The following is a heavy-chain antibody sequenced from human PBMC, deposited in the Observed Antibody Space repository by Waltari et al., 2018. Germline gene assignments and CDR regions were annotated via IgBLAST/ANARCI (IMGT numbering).Heavy chain of an antibody. CDR1: GGSISSYY. J-gene: IGHJ4*02. CDR3: ARDRPSGGVYFDY. CDR2: IYYSGST. D-gene: IGHD3-10*01. Sequence: QVQLQESGPGLVKPSETLSLTCTVSGGSISSYYWSWIRQPPGKGLEWIGYIYYSGSTNYNPSLKSRVTISVDTSKNQFSLKLSSVTAADTAVYYCARDRPSGGVYFDYWGQGTLVTVSS. V-gene: IGHV4-59*01.